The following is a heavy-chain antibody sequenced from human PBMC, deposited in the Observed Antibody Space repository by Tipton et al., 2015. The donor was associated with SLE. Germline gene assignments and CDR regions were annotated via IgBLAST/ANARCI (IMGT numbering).Heavy chain of an antibody. J-gene: IGHJ4*02. CDR1: GGSVSSGSYY. CDR2: IYYSGST. V-gene: IGHV4-39*07. Sequence: LRLSCTVSGGSVSSGSYYWAWIRQPPGKGPEWIGTIYYSGSTYYYPSLKSRITISVDTSKKQFSLEVRSVTAADTAVYYCVRLRSKVLIDYWGQGTLVTVSS. D-gene: IGHD2-8*01. CDR3: VRLRSKVLIDY.